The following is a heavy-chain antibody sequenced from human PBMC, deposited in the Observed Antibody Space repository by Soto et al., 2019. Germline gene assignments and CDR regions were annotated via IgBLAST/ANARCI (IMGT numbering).Heavy chain of an antibody. CDR1: GGSFSGYY. J-gene: IGHJ5*02. D-gene: IGHD6-19*01. CDR3: AGSRIAVAGTPYA. V-gene: IGHV4-34*01. CDR2: INHSGST. Sequence: SETLSLTCAVYGGSFSGYYWSWIRQPPGKGLEWIGEINHSGSTNYNPSLKSRVTISVDTSKNQFSLKLSSVTAADTAVYYCAGSRIAVAGTPYAWGQGTLVTVSS.